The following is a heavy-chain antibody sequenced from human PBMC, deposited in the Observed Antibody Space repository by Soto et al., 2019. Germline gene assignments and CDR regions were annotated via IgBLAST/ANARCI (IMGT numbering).Heavy chain of an antibody. CDR3: ATGDYDSSGYYFDY. Sequence: EVQLVESGGALVKPGGSLRLSCAASGFTFSRYNMNWVRQAPEKGLEWVSSISSRSSDIYYADSVKGRFTISRDNAKNSLSLQMNDVRAEVTGVYYCATGDYDSSGYYFDYWGQGTLVTVSS. D-gene: IGHD3-22*01. J-gene: IGHJ4*02. CDR2: ISSRSSDI. V-gene: IGHV3-21*01. CDR1: GFTFSRYN.